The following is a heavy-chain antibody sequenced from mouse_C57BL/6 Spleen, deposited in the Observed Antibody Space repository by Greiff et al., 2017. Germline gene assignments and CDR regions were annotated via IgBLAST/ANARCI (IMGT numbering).Heavy chain of an antibody. CDR3: ARSYYGSSNYFDY. J-gene: IGHJ2*01. V-gene: IGHV1-22*01. D-gene: IGHD1-1*01. CDR1: GYTFTDYN. CDR2: INPNNGGT. Sequence: VQLKESGPELVKPGASVKMSCKASGYTFTDYNMHWVKQSHGKSLEWIGYINPNNGGTSYNQKFKGKATLTVNKSSSTAYMELRSLTSEDSAVYYCARSYYGSSNYFDYWGQGTTLTVSS.